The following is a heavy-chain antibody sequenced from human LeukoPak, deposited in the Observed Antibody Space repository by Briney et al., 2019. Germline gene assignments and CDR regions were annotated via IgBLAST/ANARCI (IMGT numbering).Heavy chain of an antibody. J-gene: IGHJ6*04. Sequence: PSETLSLTCSVSGGSISSYFWSWTRQPAGKGLEWIGYIHVSGSTNYNPSLKSRVTMSEDMSKNQISLKLSSVTAADTAVYYCARDLGSSGYFDVWGKGTTVTVSS. CDR1: GGSISSYF. CDR2: IHVSGST. CDR3: ARDLGSSGYFDV. V-gene: IGHV4-4*07. D-gene: IGHD3-22*01.